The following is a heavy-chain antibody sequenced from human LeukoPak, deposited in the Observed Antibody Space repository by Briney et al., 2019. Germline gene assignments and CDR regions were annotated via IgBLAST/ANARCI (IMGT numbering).Heavy chain of an antibody. CDR2: INHSGST. V-gene: IGHV4-34*01. J-gene: IGHJ4*01. CDR1: GGCFSGYY. D-gene: IGHD1-26*01. CDR3: ARGRFGDLSGSYPPFDY. Sequence: PSETLSLTCAVYGGCFSGYYWSWIRQPPGKGLEWIGEINHSGSTNYNPSLKSRVTISVDTSKNQFSLKLSSVTAADTAVYYCARGRFGDLSGSYPPFDYWGQGTLVTVSS.